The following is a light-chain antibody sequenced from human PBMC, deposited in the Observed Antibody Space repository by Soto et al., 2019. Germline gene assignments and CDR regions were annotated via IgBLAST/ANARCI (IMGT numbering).Light chain of an antibody. CDR2: GAS. J-gene: IGKJ5*01. CDR3: QQYGSSPIT. V-gene: IGKV3-20*01. CDR1: QSVSGSY. Sequence: EIAWSQSPGTLSLSPGERATLSCTSSQSVSGSYLAWYQQKPGQAPRLLIYGASSRATGIPDRFSGSGSGTGFTLTVSRLEPEDFAVYYCQQYGSSPITFGQGTRLEIK.